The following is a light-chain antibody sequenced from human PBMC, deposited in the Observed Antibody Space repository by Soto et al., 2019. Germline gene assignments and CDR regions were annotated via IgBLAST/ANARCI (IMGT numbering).Light chain of an antibody. J-gene: IGKJ1*01. CDR2: GAS. CDR3: QQYGSSSWT. V-gene: IGKV3-20*01. CDR1: QSVSSSS. Sequence: EIVLTQSPGTLSLSPGERATLSCRASQSVSSSSLAWYQQKPGQAPGLLIYGASSRATGIPDRFSGSGSGTDFTLTISRLEPEDFAVYYAQQYGSSSWTLGQGTKVEIK.